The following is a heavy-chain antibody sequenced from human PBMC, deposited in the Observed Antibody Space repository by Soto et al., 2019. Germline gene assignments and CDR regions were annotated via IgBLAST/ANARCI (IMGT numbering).Heavy chain of an antibody. CDR2: ISAYNGNT. D-gene: IGHD3-3*01. CDR3: ARDSDFWSGLTITYYYYGMDV. Sequence: GASVKVSCKASGYTFTSYGISWVRQAPGQGLEWMGWISAYNGNTNYAQKLQGRVTMTTDTSTSTAYMELRSLRSDDTAMYYCARDSDFWSGLTITYYYYGMDVWGQGTTVTVSS. J-gene: IGHJ6*02. V-gene: IGHV1-18*01. CDR1: GYTFTSYG.